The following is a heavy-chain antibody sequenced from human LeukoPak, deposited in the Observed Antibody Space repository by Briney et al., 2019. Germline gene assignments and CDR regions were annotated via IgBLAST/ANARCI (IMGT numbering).Heavy chain of an antibody. CDR3: ARVGEGGGY. CDR1: GGSISSYY. CDR2: IYYSGST. Sequence: SETLSLTCTVSGGSISSYYWSWIRQPPGKGLEWIGYIYYSGSTNYNPSLKSRVTISLDTSKNQFSLKLISVTVADTAVYYCARVGEGGGYWGQGTLVTVSS. V-gene: IGHV4-59*12. J-gene: IGHJ4*02. D-gene: IGHD2-15*01.